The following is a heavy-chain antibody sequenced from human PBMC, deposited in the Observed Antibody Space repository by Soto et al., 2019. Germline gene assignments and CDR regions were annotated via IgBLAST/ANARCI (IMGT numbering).Heavy chain of an antibody. D-gene: IGHD2-15*01. CDR2: IIPILGIS. CDR3: ARDTPDIVVVVTAPHNWFDP. V-gene: IGHV1-69*08. CDR1: GGTFNNFT. J-gene: IGHJ5*02. Sequence: QVQLVQSGAEVKKPGSSVRVSCKAFGGTFNNFTITWVRQAPGQGLEWMGRIIPILGISNYAQKFQGRVTISAGGPTSPAYMERNSMRSEDTAVYDCARDTPDIVVVVTAPHNWFDPWGQGTPVTVSS.